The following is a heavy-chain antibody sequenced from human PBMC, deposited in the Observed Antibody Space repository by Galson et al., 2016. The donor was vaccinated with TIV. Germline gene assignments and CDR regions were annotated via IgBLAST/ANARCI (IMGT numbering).Heavy chain of an antibody. CDR1: GDSVSGNTAA. CDR2: TYYTSKWNT. V-gene: IGHV6-1*01. D-gene: IGHD1-7*01. CDR3: SRGNWNYGMGGAMDI. J-gene: IGHJ6*02. Sequence: CAISGDSVSGNTAAWNWVRQSPSRGLEWLGRTYYTSKWNTDYAVSVKGRIIIRPDTSMNQVSLQLSSVIPDDTAVYYCSRGNWNYGMGGAMDIWGPGTSVTVSS.